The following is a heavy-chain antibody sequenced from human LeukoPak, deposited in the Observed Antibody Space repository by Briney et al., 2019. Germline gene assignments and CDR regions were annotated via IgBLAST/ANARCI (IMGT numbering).Heavy chain of an antibody. CDR1: GGSISSSSYY. CDR2: IYYSGST. CDR3: ASVRNYYESPH. D-gene: IGHD3-22*01. V-gene: IGHV4-39*07. J-gene: IGHJ4*02. Sequence: SETLSLTCTVSGGSISSSSYYWGWIRQPPGKGLEWIGSIYYSGSTYYNPSLKSRVTISVDTSKNQFSLKLSSVTAADTAVYYCASVRNYYESPHWGQGSLVTVSS.